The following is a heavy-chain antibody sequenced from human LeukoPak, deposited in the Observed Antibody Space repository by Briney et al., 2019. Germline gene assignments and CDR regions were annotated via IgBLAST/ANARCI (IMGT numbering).Heavy chain of an antibody. CDR2: VSGSGDTT. Sequence: PGGSLRLSCVASGFTFSSYAMTWVRQAPGKGLEWVSVVSGSGDTTFYADSVKGRFTISRDNSKNTLYLQMTSLSAEDTAVYYCAKERAFCGGDCYSLSDYWGQGTLVTVSS. V-gene: IGHV3-23*01. J-gene: IGHJ4*02. D-gene: IGHD2-21*02. CDR1: GFTFSSYA. CDR3: AKERAFCGGDCYSLSDY.